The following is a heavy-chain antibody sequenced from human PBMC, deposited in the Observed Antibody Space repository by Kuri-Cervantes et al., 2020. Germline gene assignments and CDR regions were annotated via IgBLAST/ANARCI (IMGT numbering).Heavy chain of an antibody. CDR3: ASGIAATDY. J-gene: IGHJ4*02. V-gene: IGHV4-39*01. CDR2: IYYSGST. Sequence: GSLRLSCAASGFTFSSYWMSWVRQAPGKGLEWIGSIYYSGSTYYNPSLKSRVTISVDTSKNQFSLKLSSVTAADTAVYYCASGIAATDYWGQGTLVTVSS. CDR1: GFTFSSYW. D-gene: IGHD6-13*01.